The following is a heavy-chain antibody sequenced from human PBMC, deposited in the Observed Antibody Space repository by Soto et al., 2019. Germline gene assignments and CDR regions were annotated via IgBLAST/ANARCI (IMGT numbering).Heavy chain of an antibody. V-gene: IGHV4-59*01. D-gene: IGHD2-15*01. CDR3: ARESGYCSGGSCYGSWFDP. CDR2: IYYSGST. J-gene: IGHJ5*02. Sequence: SEPLSLTCTVSGGSISSYYWSWIRQPPGKGLEWIGYIYYSGSTNYNPSLKSRVTISVDTSKNQFSLKLSSVTAADTAVYYCARESGYCSGGSCYGSWFDPWGQGTLVTVSS. CDR1: GGSISSYY.